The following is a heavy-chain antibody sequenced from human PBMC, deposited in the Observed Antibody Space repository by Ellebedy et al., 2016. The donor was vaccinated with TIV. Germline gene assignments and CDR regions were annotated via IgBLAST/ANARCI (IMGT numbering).Heavy chain of an antibody. J-gene: IGHJ5*01. CDR3: AREVYSSTWYDC. Sequence: GESLKISCTASGFTVSSNYMNWVRQAPGKGLEWVSVFYSGGNTYYADSVKGRFTISRDNSKNTVYLQMKSLRAEDTAVYYCAREVYSSTWYDCWGQGTLVTVSS. CDR1: GFTVSSNY. D-gene: IGHD4-11*01. V-gene: IGHV3-53*01. CDR2: FYSGGNT.